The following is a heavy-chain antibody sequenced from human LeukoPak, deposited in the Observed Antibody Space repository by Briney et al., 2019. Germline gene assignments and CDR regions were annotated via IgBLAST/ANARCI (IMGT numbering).Heavy chain of an antibody. CDR3: ARHPRIAVPPFYYYYMDV. D-gene: IGHD6-6*01. CDR2: IYHSGSV. J-gene: IGHJ6*03. CDR1: GGSLNGYY. Sequence: SETLSLTCTVSGGSLNGYYWSWIRQPLGKGLEWIGFIYHSGSVNHNPSLKSRATISVDTSKNQVSLKLTSVTAADTAVYYYARHPRIAVPPFYYYYMDVWGKGTTVTVSS. V-gene: IGHV4-59*08.